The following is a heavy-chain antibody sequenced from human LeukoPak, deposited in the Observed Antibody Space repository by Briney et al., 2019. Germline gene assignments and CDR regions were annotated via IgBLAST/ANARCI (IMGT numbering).Heavy chain of an antibody. V-gene: IGHV1-3*01. D-gene: IGHD2-21*01. J-gene: IGHJ5*02. CDR3: ARGGGDSTTNWFDP. Sequence: ASVNVSCKASGYTFTSYAMHWVRQAPGQRLEWMGWINAGNGNTKYSQKFQGRVTITRDTSASTAYMELSSLRSEDTAVYYCARGGGDSTTNWFDPWGQGTLVTVSS. CDR2: INAGNGNT. CDR1: GYTFTSYA.